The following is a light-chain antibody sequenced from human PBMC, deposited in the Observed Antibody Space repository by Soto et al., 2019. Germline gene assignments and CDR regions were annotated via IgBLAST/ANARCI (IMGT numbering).Light chain of an antibody. CDR1: QSISSL. CDR2: DAS. J-gene: IGKJ3*01. V-gene: IGKV3-11*01. Sequence: EIVLTQSPATLSLSPGERATLSCRASQSISSLLAWYQQKPGQAPRLLIYDASNRATGIPARFSGSGSGTDFTLTISGLEPEDFAVYYCHPRSNWPPSFGRGTTVDIQ. CDR3: HPRSNWPPS.